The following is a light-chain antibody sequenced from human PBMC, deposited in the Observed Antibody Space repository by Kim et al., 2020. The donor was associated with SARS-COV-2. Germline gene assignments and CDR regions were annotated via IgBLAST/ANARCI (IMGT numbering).Light chain of an antibody. V-gene: IGLV3-25*03. CDR3: QSADSSGTYVV. Sequence: QRQTARITCSGDALPKQYAYWYQQKPGQAPVLVIYKDSERPSGIPERFSGSSSGTTVTLTISGVQAEDEADYYCQSADSSGTYVVFGGGTQLTVL. J-gene: IGLJ2*01. CDR2: KDS. CDR1: ALPKQY.